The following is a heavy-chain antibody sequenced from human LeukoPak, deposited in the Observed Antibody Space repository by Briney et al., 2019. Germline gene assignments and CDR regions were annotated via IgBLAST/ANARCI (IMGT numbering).Heavy chain of an antibody. J-gene: IGHJ4*02. CDR1: GFTFSDYG. Sequence: GRSLRLSCAASGFTFSDYGMHWVRQAPGKGLEWVAVIWYDGSNKYYADSVKGRFTISRDNSKNTLYLQMNSLRAEDTAVYYCAKDESRYYDSSGYAIDYWGQGTLVTVSS. CDR2: IWYDGSNK. V-gene: IGHV3-33*06. D-gene: IGHD3-22*01. CDR3: AKDESRYYDSSGYAIDY.